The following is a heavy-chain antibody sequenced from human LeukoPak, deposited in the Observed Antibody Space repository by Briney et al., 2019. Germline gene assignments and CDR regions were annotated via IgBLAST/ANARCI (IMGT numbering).Heavy chain of an antibody. CDR1: GGSFSGYY. J-gene: IGHJ4*02. Sequence: PSETLSLTCAVYGGSFSGYYWSWIRQPPGKGLEWIGEINHSGSTNYNPSLKSRVTISVDTSKNQFSLKLSSVTAADTAVYYCAREYSSSWYGDTFDYWGQGTLVTVSS. D-gene: IGHD6-13*01. CDR2: INHSGST. V-gene: IGHV4-34*01. CDR3: AREYSSSWYGDTFDY.